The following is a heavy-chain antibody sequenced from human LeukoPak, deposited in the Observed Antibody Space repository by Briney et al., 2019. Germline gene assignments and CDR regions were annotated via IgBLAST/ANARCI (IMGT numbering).Heavy chain of an antibody. J-gene: IGHJ4*02. CDR3: ARDRTSMVRGAGFDY. CDR1: GFTFSSYS. D-gene: IGHD3-10*01. V-gene: IGHV3-21*01. Sequence: GGSLRLSCVVSGFTFSSYSMNWVRQAPGKGLEWVSSISSSSSYIYYADSVKGRFTISRDNAKNSLYLQMNSLRAEDTAVYYCARDRTSMVRGAGFDYWGQGTLVTVSS. CDR2: ISSSSSYI.